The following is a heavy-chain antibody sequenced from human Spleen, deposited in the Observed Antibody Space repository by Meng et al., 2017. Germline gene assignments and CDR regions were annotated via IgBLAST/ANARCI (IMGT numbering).Heavy chain of an antibody. D-gene: IGHD3-22*01. Sequence: VQLQESGPGLVQPSETLALTCTVSDDSIRSYYWSWIRQPPGKGLEWIGYMYYSGNANYNPSLKSRVTISVDTSKNQVSLKLGSVTAADTAMYYCALTYYYRSSDYYFDYWGQGTLVTVSS. CDR1: DDSIRSYY. CDR3: ALTYYYRSSDYYFDY. J-gene: IGHJ4*02. CDR2: MYYSGNA. V-gene: IGHV4-59*01.